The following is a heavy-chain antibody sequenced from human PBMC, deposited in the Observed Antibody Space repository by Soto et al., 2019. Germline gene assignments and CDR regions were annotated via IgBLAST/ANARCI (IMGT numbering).Heavy chain of an antibody. Sequence: GESLKISCKGSGYSFTSYWIGWVRQMPGKGLEWMGIIYPGDSDTRYSPSFQGQVTISADKSISTAYLQWSSLKASDTAMYYCARHRPSDIVVVPAGYYYYYMDVWGKRTTATVS. V-gene: IGHV5-51*01. CDR2: IYPGDSDT. D-gene: IGHD2-2*01. CDR1: GYSFTSYW. J-gene: IGHJ6*03. CDR3: ARHRPSDIVVVPAGYYYYYMDV.